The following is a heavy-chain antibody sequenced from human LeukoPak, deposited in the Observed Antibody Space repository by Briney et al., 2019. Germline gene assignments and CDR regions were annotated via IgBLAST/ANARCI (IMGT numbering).Heavy chain of an antibody. D-gene: IGHD3/OR15-3a*01. V-gene: IGHV3-30*19. CDR3: AASQYFEFWSGRDY. CDR1: GFTFSSYG. CDR2: TSYDETSK. J-gene: IGHJ4*02. Sequence: PGGSLRLSCAASGFTFSSYGMHWVRQAPGKGLEWLAGTSYDETSKNYADSVKGRFTISRDNTKNTVFLQMNTLRVEDTAVYYCAASQYFEFWSGRDYWGQGTLVSVSS.